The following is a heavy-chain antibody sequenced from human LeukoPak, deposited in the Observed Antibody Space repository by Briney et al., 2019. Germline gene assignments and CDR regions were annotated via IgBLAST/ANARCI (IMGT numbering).Heavy chain of an antibody. D-gene: IGHD5-18*01. CDR2: IYHSGST. J-gene: IGHJ4*02. CDR1: GDSLSSAYY. Sequence: SETLSLTCTVSGDSLSSAYYWGWIRQPPGKGLERIGSIYHSGSTYYNPSLKSRVTISVDTSKNQFSLNLISVTAAATAVYYCARDPAMVQNGFDYWGQGTLVTVSS. CDR3: ARDPAMVQNGFDY. V-gene: IGHV4-38-2*02.